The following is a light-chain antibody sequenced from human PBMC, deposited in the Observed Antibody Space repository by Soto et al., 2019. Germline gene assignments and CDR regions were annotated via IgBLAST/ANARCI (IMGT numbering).Light chain of an antibody. CDR1: QSVRSSN. CDR3: QQYGSSPST. CDR2: GAS. Sequence: EIVLTQSPGTLPLSPGERATLSCRASQSVRSSNLAWYQQKPGQAPRLLIYGASSRDSGIPDRFSGSGSGTDFTLTISRLEPEDFAVYYCQQYGSSPSTFGQGTKVEIK. V-gene: IGKV3-20*01. J-gene: IGKJ1*01.